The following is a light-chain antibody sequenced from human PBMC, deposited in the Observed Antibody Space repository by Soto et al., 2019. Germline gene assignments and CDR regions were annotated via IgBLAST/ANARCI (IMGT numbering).Light chain of an antibody. CDR2: AAS. V-gene: IGKV1-39*01. CDR1: QSISNY. Sequence: DIQMTQSPSSLSASVGDRVTITCRASQSISNYLNWYQQKPGKAPNFLIYAASSLQSGVPSRFSGSGSGTDFTLTISSLQPEDFATYYCQQSYSTPRTFGQGTKVEIK. J-gene: IGKJ1*01. CDR3: QQSYSTPRT.